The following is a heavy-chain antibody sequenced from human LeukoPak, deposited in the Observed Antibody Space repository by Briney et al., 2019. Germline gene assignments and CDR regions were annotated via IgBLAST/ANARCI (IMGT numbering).Heavy chain of an antibody. Sequence: GGSLRLSCAASGFTFSSYSMNWVRQAPGKGLEWVSYISSSSSTIYYADSVKGRFTISRDNAKNSLYLQMNSLRAEDTAVYYCASFRYNWNDDFDYWGQGTLVTVSS. CDR2: ISSSSSTI. CDR3: ASFRYNWNDDFDY. V-gene: IGHV3-48*01. J-gene: IGHJ4*02. D-gene: IGHD1-20*01. CDR1: GFTFSSYS.